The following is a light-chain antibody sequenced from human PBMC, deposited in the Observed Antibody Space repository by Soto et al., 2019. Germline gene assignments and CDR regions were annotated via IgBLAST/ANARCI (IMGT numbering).Light chain of an antibody. V-gene: IGLV5-45*01. Sequence: QPVLTQPASLSASPGASASLTCTLRSGINVGTYKIYWYQQKAGSPPQYLLKYNSDSDKQKGSGVPSRFSGSKDASANAGILLISGLQTEDEADYYCMIWHSSAWVFGGGTKLTVL. CDR2: YNSDSDK. CDR1: SGINVGTYK. J-gene: IGLJ3*02. CDR3: MIWHSSAWV.